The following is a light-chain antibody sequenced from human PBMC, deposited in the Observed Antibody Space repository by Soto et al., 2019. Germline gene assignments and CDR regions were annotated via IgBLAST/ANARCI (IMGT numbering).Light chain of an antibody. CDR1: QSMSNN. CDR2: GAS. Sequence: DIVMAQSPATLSVYPGERATLSCRASQSMSNNLAWYQQKPGQAPRLLIYGASTRDTGIPDRFSGSGSGTEFTLTISSLQSEDFAIYYCQQYHNWPPFTLGQGTRLEIK. CDR3: QQYHNWPPFT. J-gene: IGKJ5*01. V-gene: IGKV3-15*01.